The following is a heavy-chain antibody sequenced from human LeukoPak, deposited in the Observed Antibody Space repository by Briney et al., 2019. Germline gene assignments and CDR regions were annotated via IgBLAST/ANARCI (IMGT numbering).Heavy chain of an antibody. J-gene: IGHJ6*03. CDR1: GFTFSDYH. Sequence: GGSLRLSCAASGFTFSDYHMSWIRQAPGKGLEWVSSISSSSSYIYYADSVKGRFTISRDNAKNSLYLQMNSLRAEDTAVYYCARDPYCGGDCYPHYYMDVWGKGTTVTVSS. CDR2: ISSSSSYI. V-gene: IGHV3-11*06. CDR3: ARDPYCGGDCYPHYYMDV. D-gene: IGHD2-21*02.